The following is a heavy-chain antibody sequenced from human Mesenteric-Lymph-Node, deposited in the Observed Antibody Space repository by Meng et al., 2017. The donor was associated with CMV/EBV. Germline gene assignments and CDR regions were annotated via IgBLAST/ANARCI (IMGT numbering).Heavy chain of an antibody. CDR3: ARDQNDFWSGTFDY. CDR1: GGSFSGYY. CDR2: IYYSGST. V-gene: IGHV4-34*01. Sequence: SETLSLTCAVYGGSFSGYYWSWIRQPPGKGLEWIGSIYYSGSTYYNPSLKSRVTISVDTSKNQFSLKLSSVTAADTAVYYCARDQNDFWSGTFDYWGQGTLVTVSS. J-gene: IGHJ4*02. D-gene: IGHD3-3*01.